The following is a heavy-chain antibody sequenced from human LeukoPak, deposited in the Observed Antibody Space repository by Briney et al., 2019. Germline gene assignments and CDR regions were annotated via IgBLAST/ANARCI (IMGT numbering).Heavy chain of an antibody. CDR1: GGSISSYY. CDR3: ARGASSGWFHFDY. D-gene: IGHD6-19*01. V-gene: IGHV4-59*01. Sequence: SETLSLTCTVSGGSISSYYWSWIRQPPGKGLEWIGYIYYSGSTNYNPSLKSRVTISVDTSKNQFSLKLSSVTAADTAVYYCARGASSGWFHFDYWGQGTLVTVSS. CDR2: IYYSGST. J-gene: IGHJ4*02.